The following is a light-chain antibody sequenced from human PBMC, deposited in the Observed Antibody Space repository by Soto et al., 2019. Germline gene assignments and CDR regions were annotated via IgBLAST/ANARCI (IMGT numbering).Light chain of an antibody. V-gene: IGLV2-23*01. CDR2: EGS. Sequence: QSALTQPASVWGSPGQSITISCTGSVSDVGSFGPVSWYQQHPGQVPKLIIYEGSSRPSGVSSRFSGSKSGNTASLTISGLQAEDEADYYCCSYVGARTYVFGTGTQVTVL. J-gene: IGLJ1*01. CDR3: CSYVGARTYV. CDR1: VSDVGSFGP.